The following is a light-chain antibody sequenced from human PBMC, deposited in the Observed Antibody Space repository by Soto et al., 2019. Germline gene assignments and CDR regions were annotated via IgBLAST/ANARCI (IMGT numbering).Light chain of an antibody. V-gene: IGLV2-8*01. J-gene: IGLJ2*01. CDR3: SSHAGSINLV. CDR2: EVS. CDR1: SSDVGGYNY. Sequence: QSALTQPPSASGSPGQSVTISCTGTSSDVGGYNYVSWYQQHPGEAPKLMIYEVSKRPSGVPDRFSGSKSGNTASLTVSGLQPEDEADYYCSSHAGSINLVFGGGTKLTVL.